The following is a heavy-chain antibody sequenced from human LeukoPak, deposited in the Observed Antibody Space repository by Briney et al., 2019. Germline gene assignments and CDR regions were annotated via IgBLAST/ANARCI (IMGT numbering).Heavy chain of an antibody. J-gene: IGHJ4*02. CDR3: ASSVEYSSSSFDY. Sequence: ASVKVSCKASGYTFTGYYMHWVRQAPGRGFEWMGWINPNSGGTDYAQKFQGRVTMTRDTSISTAYMELSRLRSDDTAVYYCASSVEYSSSSFDYWGQGTLVTVSS. CDR1: GYTFTGYY. D-gene: IGHD6-13*01. CDR2: INPNSGGT. V-gene: IGHV1-2*02.